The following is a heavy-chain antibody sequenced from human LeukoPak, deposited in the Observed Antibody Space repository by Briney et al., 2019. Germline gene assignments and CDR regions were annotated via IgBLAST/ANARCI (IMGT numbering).Heavy chain of an antibody. CDR3: ARDRIGYSYGSDAFDI. Sequence: PSETLSLTCTVSGGPISSYYWSWIRQPPGKGLEWIGYIYYSGSTNYNPSLKSRVTISVDTSKNQFSLKLSSVTAADTAVYYCARDRIGYSYGSDAFDIWGQGTMVTVSS. J-gene: IGHJ3*02. D-gene: IGHD5-18*01. V-gene: IGHV4-59*01. CDR2: IYYSGST. CDR1: GGPISSYY.